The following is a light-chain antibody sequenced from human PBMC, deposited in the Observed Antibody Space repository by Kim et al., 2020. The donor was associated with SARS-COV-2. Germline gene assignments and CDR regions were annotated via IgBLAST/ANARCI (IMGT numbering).Light chain of an antibody. J-gene: IGKJ1*01. CDR3: QQYYVTPHT. Sequence: AAINCKSSQSLLHSSTSLNKLAWYQQNSGQPPKLLIYWASTRESGVPDRFSGSGSGTDFTLTISSLQAEDVAVYYCQQYYVTPHTFGQGTKVDIK. CDR1: QSLLHSSTSLNK. V-gene: IGKV4-1*01. CDR2: WAS.